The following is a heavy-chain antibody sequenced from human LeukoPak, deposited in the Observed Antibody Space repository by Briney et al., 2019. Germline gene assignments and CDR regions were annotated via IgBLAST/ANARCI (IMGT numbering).Heavy chain of an antibody. CDR2: FDPEDGET. CDR1: GYTLTELS. V-gene: IGHV1-24*01. D-gene: IGHD3-3*01. J-gene: IGHJ6*02. Sequence: ASVKVSCKVSGYTLTELSMHWVRQAPGKGHEWMGGFDPEDGETIYAQKFQGRVTMTEDTSTDTAYMELSSLRSEDTAVYYCATSLPFRGGYYYGMDVWGQGTTVTVSS. CDR3: ATSLPFRGGYYYGMDV.